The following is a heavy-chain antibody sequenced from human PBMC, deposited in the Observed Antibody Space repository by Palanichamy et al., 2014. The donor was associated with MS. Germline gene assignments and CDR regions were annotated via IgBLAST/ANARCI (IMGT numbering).Heavy chain of an antibody. CDR3: ARRKSGSYSLDY. CDR2: IYYSGST. CDR1: GGSISSYY. V-gene: IGHV4-59*08. D-gene: IGHD1-26*01. Sequence: VQLQESGPGLVKPSETLSLTCTVSGGSISSYYWSWIRQPPGKGLEWIGYIYYSGSTNYNPSLKSRVTISVDTSKNQFSLKLSSVTAADTAVYYCARRKSGSYSLDYWDQGTLVTVSS. J-gene: IGHJ4*02.